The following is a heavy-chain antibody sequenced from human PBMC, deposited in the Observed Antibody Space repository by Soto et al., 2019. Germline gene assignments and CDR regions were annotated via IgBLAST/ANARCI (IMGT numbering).Heavy chain of an antibody. Sequence: QVQLVQSGAEVKKPGASVKVSCKASGYTFTSYAMHWVRQAPGQRLEWMGWINAGNGNTKYSQKFQGRVTITRDTSASAAYMELSSLRSEDTAVYYCAGCLLRYFDWFLYSGMDVWGQGTTVTVSS. J-gene: IGHJ6*02. CDR3: AGCLLRYFDWFLYSGMDV. V-gene: IGHV1-3*01. D-gene: IGHD3-9*01. CDR2: INAGNGNT. CDR1: GYTFTSYA.